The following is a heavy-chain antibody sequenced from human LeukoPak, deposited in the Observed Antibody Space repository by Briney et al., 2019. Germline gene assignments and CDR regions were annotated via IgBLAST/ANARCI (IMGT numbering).Heavy chain of an antibody. J-gene: IGHJ5*02. Sequence: SETLSLTCTVSGGSISSYYWSWIRQPPGKGLEWIGYIYYSGSTNYNPSLKSRVTISVDTSKNQFSLKLSSVTAAYTAVYSCXXXXXXXXWLLGGNWFDPWGQGTLVTVSS. CDR3: XXXXXXXXWLLGGNWFDP. CDR1: GGSISSYY. D-gene: IGHD3-9*01. V-gene: IGHV4-59*01. CDR2: IYYSGST.